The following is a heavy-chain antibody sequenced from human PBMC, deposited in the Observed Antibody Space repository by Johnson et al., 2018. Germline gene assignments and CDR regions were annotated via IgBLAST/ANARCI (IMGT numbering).Heavy chain of an antibody. CDR2: ISGSGGSR. CDR3: ARGWQLWAVYYDYYMDV. V-gene: IGHV3-23*04. CDR1: GFTFSSYA. D-gene: IGHD5-18*01. Sequence: VQLVESGGGLVQPGGSLRLSCAASGFTFSSYAMRWVRQAPGKGLEWVSSISGSGGSRHYADSVKGRFTISRDNSQNTLYLQMKSLRAEDTAVDYCARGWQLWAVYYDYYMDVWGKGTTVTVSS. J-gene: IGHJ6*03.